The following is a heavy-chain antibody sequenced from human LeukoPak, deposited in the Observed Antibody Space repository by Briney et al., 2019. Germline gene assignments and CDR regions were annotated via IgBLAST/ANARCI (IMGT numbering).Heavy chain of an antibody. J-gene: IGHJ4*02. CDR3: ARDNGWSADF. D-gene: IGHD2-15*01. Sequence: GGSLRLSCAASGFTFSRHWMYWVRQAPGKGLEWVANIKQDGSAKPYVDSVKGRFTISRDNAKNSLFLQMNSLRAEDTAVYYCARDNGWSADFWGQGTQVTVSS. CDR1: GFTFSRHW. V-gene: IGHV3-7*03. CDR2: IKQDGSAK.